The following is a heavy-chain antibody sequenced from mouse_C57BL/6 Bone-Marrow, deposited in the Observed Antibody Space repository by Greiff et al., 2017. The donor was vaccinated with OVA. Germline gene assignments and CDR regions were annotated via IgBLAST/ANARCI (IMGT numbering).Heavy chain of an antibody. CDR3: ARGGTMVTTDAWFAY. Sequence: EVQLQESGPGLVKPSQSLSLTCSVTGYSITSGYSWTWIRQFPGNKLEWMGYISYDGSNNYNPSLKNRISITRDTSKNQFFLKLNSVTTEDTATYYCARGGTMVTTDAWFAYWGQGTLVTVSA. J-gene: IGHJ3*01. CDR2: ISYDGSN. V-gene: IGHV3-6*01. D-gene: IGHD2-2*01. CDR1: GYSITSGYS.